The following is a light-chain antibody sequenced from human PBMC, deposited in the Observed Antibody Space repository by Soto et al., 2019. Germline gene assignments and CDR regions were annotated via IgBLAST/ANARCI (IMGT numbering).Light chain of an antibody. CDR2: KAS. Sequence: DIQMTQSPSTLSGSVGDGVTITCRASQTISSWLAWYQQNPGKAPKLLIYKASTLNSGVPSRFSGSGSGTDFTLTISRLEPEDFAVYYCQQYGSSPPLTFGQGTRLEI. J-gene: IGKJ5*01. V-gene: IGKV1-5*03. CDR1: QTISSW. CDR3: QQYGSSPPLT.